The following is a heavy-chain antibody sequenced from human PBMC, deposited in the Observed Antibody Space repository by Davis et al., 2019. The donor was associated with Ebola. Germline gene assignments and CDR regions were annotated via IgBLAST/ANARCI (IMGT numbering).Heavy chain of an antibody. Sequence: GESLKISCAASGFTFSSYAMHWVRQAPGKGLEWVAVISYDGSNKYYADSVKGRFTISRDNSKNTLYLQMNSLRAEDTAVYYCARASSGWYGGNYFDYWGQGTLVTVSS. V-gene: IGHV3-30-3*01. D-gene: IGHD6-19*01. CDR2: ISYDGSNK. CDR1: GFTFSSYA. CDR3: ARASSGWYGGNYFDY. J-gene: IGHJ4*02.